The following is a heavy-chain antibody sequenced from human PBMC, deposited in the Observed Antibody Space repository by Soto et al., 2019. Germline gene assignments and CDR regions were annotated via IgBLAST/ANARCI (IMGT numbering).Heavy chain of an antibody. V-gene: IGHV1-18*01. D-gene: IGHD3-10*01. CDR2: IATYNTNR. Sequence: QVHLVQSGPEVKKPGASVTVSCKASGDTFTNFGLSWVRQAPGQGLEWMGWIATYNTNRNYAQKFQSRLTMTTDTATSTAYMELKSLGYDDTAVYYCARVLRGVVNWFDPWGQGTLVTVSS. J-gene: IGHJ5*02. CDR1: GDTFTNFG. CDR3: ARVLRGVVNWFDP.